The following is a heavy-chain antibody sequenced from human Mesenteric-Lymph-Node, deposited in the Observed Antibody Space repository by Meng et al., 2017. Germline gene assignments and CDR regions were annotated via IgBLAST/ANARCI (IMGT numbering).Heavy chain of an antibody. Sequence: QFQLQQWGAGMVKPLEILSLSCAGYGGSFSNYYWNWIRQSPGKGLEWRGEVSHGGTTNYNPSLKSRVSISVDTSSNQFSLELTSVTAADTAVYYCATLGLGWSGFDFWGQGTLVTVSS. J-gene: IGHJ4*02. CDR2: VSHGGTT. V-gene: IGHV4-34*01. CDR1: GGSFSNYY. D-gene: IGHD6-19*01. CDR3: ATLGLGWSGFDF.